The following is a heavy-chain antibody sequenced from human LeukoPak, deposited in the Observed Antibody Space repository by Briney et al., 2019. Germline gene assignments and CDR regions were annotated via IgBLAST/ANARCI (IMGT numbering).Heavy chain of an antibody. D-gene: IGHD4-23*01. Sequence: PGRSLRLSCAASGFTFSSYSMNWVRQAPGKGLEWVSSISSSSSYIYYADSVKGRFTISRDNAKNSLYLQMNSLRAEDTAVYYCARAGGNSQYDAFDIWGQGTMVTVSS. CDR1: GFTFSSYS. V-gene: IGHV3-21*01. CDR3: ARAGGNSQYDAFDI. CDR2: ISSSSSYI. J-gene: IGHJ3*02.